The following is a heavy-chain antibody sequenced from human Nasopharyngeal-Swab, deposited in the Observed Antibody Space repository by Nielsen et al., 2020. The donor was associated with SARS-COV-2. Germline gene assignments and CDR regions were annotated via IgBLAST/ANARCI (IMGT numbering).Heavy chain of an antibody. CDR2: TSGSGGST. D-gene: IGHD3-22*01. J-gene: IGHJ4*02. V-gene: IGHV3-23*01. Sequence: GVSLRLSCAASGFTFSSYAMSWFPHAPGKGLEWVSATSGSGGSTYYADSVKGRFTISRDNSKNTLYLQMNSLRAEDTAVYYCAKDQGRYYDSRNFDYWGQGTLVTVSS. CDR1: GFTFSSYA. CDR3: AKDQGRYYDSRNFDY.